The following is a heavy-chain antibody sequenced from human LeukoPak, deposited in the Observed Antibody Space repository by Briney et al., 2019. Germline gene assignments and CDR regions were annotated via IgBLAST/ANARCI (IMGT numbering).Heavy chain of an antibody. CDR3: AKDLGSSSWYGDRFDY. CDR2: INSDGSST. CDR1: GFTFSSYW. D-gene: IGHD6-13*01. Sequence: GGSLRLSCAASGFTFSSYWMHWVRQAPGKGLVWVSRINSDGSSTTYADSVKGRFTISRDNSKNTLYLQMNSLRAEDTAVYYCAKDLGSSSWYGDRFDYWGQGTLVTVSS. V-gene: IGHV3-74*01. J-gene: IGHJ4*02.